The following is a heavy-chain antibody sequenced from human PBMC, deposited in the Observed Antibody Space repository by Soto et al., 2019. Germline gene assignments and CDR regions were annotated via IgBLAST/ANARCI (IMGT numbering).Heavy chain of an antibody. CDR3: AKEDSGFSGYMDV. J-gene: IGHJ6*03. Sequence: DVQLVESGGGLVQPGRSLRLSCIASGFNFNDHGMHWVRQAPGKGLEWVSGITWHSDGMGYADSVKGRFTISRDNAKNSLYPQMNSLRVEDTALYYCAKEDSGFSGYMDVWGKGTTVTVSS. D-gene: IGHD3-10*01. CDR2: ITWHSDGM. V-gene: IGHV3-9*01. CDR1: GFNFNDHG.